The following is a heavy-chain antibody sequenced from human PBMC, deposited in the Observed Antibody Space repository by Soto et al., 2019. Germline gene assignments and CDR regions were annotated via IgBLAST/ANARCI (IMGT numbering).Heavy chain of an antibody. CDR1: GASISGYY. CDR3: ARDRGGSGSYPYYYYAMDV. V-gene: IGHV4-59*01. Sequence: PSETLSLTCTVSGASISGYYWSWIRQPPGKGLEWIGYIYNSGSTNYNPSLKSRVTISVDTSKNQFSLKLSSMTAADTAVYYCARDRGGSGSYPYYYYAMDVWGQGTTVTVSS. CDR2: IYNSGST. J-gene: IGHJ6*02. D-gene: IGHD3-10*01.